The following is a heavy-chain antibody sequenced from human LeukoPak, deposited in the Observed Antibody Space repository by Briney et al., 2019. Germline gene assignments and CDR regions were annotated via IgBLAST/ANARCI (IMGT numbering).Heavy chain of an antibody. CDR3: ARDSLHYGDY. CDR1: GFTFSSYA. J-gene: IGHJ4*02. Sequence: GRSLRLSCAASGFTFSSYAMHWVRQAPGKGLEWVAVISYDGSNKYYADSVKGRFTISRDNSKNTLYLQMNSLRAEDTAVYYCARDSLHYGDYWGQGTLVTVSS. CDR2: ISYDGSNK. D-gene: IGHD3-10*01. V-gene: IGHV3-30*04.